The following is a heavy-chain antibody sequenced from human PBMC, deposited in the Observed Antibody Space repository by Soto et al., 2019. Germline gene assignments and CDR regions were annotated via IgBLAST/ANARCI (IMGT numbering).Heavy chain of an antibody. Sequence: PWGSLRLSCAASGLTFSNAWMNWVRQAPGKGLEWVSVIGGSGDSTYYTDSVKGRFTISRDNSKNTLYLQMNSLRAEDTAVYYCAKGRDFARVFDFWGQGTLVTVSS. CDR2: IGGSGDST. CDR1: GLTFSNAW. D-gene: IGHD3-10*02. V-gene: IGHV3-23*01. J-gene: IGHJ4*02. CDR3: AKGRDFARVFDF.